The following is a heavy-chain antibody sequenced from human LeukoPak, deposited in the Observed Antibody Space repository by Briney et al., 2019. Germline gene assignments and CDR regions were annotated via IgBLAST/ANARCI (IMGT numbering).Heavy chain of an antibody. CDR1: GYTFTGYY. CDR2: INPNSGGT. D-gene: IGHD2-2*01. V-gene: IGHV1-2*02. CDR3: ARSSYYCSSTSCPVDY. J-gene: IGHJ4*02. Sequence: ASVKVSCKASGYTFTGYYMHWVRQAPGQGLEWMGWINPNSGGTNYAQKFQGRVTMTRDTSISTAYMELSRLRSDDTAVYYCARSSYYCSSTSCPVDYWGQGTLVTVSS.